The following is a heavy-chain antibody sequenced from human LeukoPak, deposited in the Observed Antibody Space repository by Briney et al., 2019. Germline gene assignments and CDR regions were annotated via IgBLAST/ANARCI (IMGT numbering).Heavy chain of an antibody. CDR3: ASSRDGYNYGGWFDP. CDR1: GGSFSGYY. CDR2: INHSVST. V-gene: IGHV4-34*01. D-gene: IGHD5-24*01. J-gene: IGHJ5*02. Sequence: SETLSLTCAVYGGSFSGYYWSWIRQPPGKGLEWIGEINHSVSTNNNPSPKSPVTISVDTSKNQFSLKLSSVTAADTAVYYCASSRDGYNYGGWFDPWGQGTLVTVSS.